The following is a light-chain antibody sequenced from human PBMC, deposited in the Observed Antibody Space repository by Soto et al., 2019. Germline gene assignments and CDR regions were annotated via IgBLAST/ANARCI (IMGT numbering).Light chain of an antibody. CDR1: QSVSSNY. CDR3: QQFGTSPPST. CDR2: GAS. Sequence: EIVLTQSPGTLSLSPGERATLSCRASQSVSSNYLAWYQQKPGQAPRLLIYGASSRATGIPDRFSGSGSRTDFTLTISRLEPEDFAVYYCQQFGTSPPSTFGQGTRLEIK. J-gene: IGKJ5*01. V-gene: IGKV3-20*01.